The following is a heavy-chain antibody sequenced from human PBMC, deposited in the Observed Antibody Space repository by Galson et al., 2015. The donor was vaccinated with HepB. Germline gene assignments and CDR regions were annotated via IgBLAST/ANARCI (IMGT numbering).Heavy chain of an antibody. J-gene: IGHJ4*02. D-gene: IGHD3-22*01. Sequence: SLRLSCAASGFTFSSYAMSWVRQAPGKGLEWVSAISGSGDSTYHADSVKGRFTISRDNSKNTLYLQMNSLRAEDTAVYYCAKDSRVDYYDSSGYSFDYWGQGTLVTVSS. CDR3: AKDSRVDYYDSSGYSFDY. CDR1: GFTFSSYA. V-gene: IGHV3-23*01. CDR2: ISGSGDST.